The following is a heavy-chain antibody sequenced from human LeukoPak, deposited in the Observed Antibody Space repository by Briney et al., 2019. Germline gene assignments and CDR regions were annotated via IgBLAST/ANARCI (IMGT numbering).Heavy chain of an antibody. J-gene: IGHJ5*02. CDR3: ARPIEEITMVRGSDQ. Sequence: GGSLRLSCAASGFTFSRYTMHWVRQAPGKGLEWVAVISYDGSKEYYADSVKGRFTISRDNSKNTLHLQMNSLRAEDTAVYYCARPIEEITMVRGSDQWGQGTLDTVSS. CDR2: ISYDGSKE. V-gene: IGHV3-30*04. D-gene: IGHD3-10*01. CDR1: GFTFSRYT.